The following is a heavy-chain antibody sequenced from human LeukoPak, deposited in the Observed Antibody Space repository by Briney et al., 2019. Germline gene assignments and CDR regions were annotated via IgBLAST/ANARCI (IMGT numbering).Heavy chain of an antibody. J-gene: IGHJ4*02. D-gene: IGHD3-22*01. CDR2: IYYSGST. CDR3: AYYDSSGYYLDY. V-gene: IGHV4-59*01. CDR1: GGSISSYY. Sequence: SETLSLTCTVSGGSISSYYWSWIRQPPGKGLEWIGYIYYSGSTNYNPSLKSRVTISVDTTKNQFSLKLSSVTAADTAVYYCAYYDSSGYYLDYWGQGTLVTVSS.